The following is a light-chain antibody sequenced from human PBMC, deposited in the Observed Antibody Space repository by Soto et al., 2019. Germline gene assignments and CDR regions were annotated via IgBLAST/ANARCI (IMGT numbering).Light chain of an antibody. J-gene: IGKJ1*01. CDR1: QGISSY. V-gene: IGKV1-39*01. CDR3: QQSYSTPWT. CDR2: AAS. Sequence: DIQLTQSPSFLSASVRDRVTITCRASQGISSYLDWYQQKPGKAPKLLIYAASSLQSGVPSRFSGSGSGTDFTLTISSLQPEDFATYYCQQSYSTPWTFGQGTKVDIK.